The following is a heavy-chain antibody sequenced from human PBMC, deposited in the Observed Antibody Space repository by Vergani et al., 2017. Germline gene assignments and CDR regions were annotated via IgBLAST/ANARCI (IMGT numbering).Heavy chain of an antibody. V-gene: IGHV3-23*01. Sequence: EVQLLESGGDLVQPGGSLRLSCAASGFTFNHYAMTWVRQAPGKGLEWVSGISGSGGSTYYAGSVKGRFTISRDSSNNTLYLQMNSLSAGNTAVYYCAQANPRNSVYDYLYYYHAMDVWGQGTTVTVSS. CDR1: GFTFNHYA. CDR2: ISGSGGST. J-gene: IGHJ6*02. D-gene: IGHD5/OR15-5a*01. CDR3: AQANPRNSVYDYLYYYHAMDV.